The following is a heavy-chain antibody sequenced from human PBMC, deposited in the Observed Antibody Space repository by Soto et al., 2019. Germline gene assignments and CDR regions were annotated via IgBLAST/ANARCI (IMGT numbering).Heavy chain of an antibody. CDR1: GSSISSSSYY. CDR2: IYYSGST. Sequence: QLQLQESGPGLVKPSETLSLTCTVSGSSISSSSYYWGWIRQPPGKGLEWIGSIYYSGSTYYNPSLKSRVTISVDTSKNQFSLKLSSVTAADTAVYYCARQVCSGGSCYFPWGQGTLVTVSS. J-gene: IGHJ5*02. V-gene: IGHV4-39*01. D-gene: IGHD2-15*01. CDR3: ARQVCSGGSCYFP.